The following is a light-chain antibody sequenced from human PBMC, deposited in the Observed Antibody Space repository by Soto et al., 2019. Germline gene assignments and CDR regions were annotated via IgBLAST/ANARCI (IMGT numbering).Light chain of an antibody. CDR3: QQYGSSPQT. CDR2: GAS. V-gene: IGKV3-20*01. CDR1: QSVSSSC. J-gene: IGKJ2*01. Sequence: EIVLTQSPGTLSLSPGERATLSCRASQSVSSSCLAWYQQKPGQAPRLLIYGASSRATGIPVRFSGSGSGTDFTLTISRLEPEDFAVYYCQQYGSSPQTFGQGTKLEIK.